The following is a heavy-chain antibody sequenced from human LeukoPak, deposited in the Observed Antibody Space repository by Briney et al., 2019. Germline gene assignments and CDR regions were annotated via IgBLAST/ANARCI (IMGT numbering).Heavy chain of an antibody. Sequence: PGGSLRLSCAASGFTFSSYEMNWVRQAHGKGLEWVSYISSSGSTIYYADSVKGRFTISRDNAKNSLYLQMNSLRAEDTAVYYCARDYGSGSYYQSYYYYGMDVWGKGTTVTVSS. CDR3: ARDYGSGSYYQSYYYYGMDV. CDR2: ISSSGSTI. CDR1: GFTFSSYE. J-gene: IGHJ6*04. D-gene: IGHD3-10*01. V-gene: IGHV3-48*03.